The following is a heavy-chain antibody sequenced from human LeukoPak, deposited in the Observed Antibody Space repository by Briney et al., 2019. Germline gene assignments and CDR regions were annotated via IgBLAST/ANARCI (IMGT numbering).Heavy chain of an antibody. V-gene: IGHV3-23*01. J-gene: IGHJ4*02. Sequence: GGSLRLSCAASGFTFSNYAMSWVRQAPGKGLEWVSAIGGSSGSTNYADSVKGRFTISRDSSKNTVYLQMNSLRAEDTAVYYCAKDRCSTISCYLLDYWGQGTLVTVSS. D-gene: IGHD2-2*01. CDR3: AKDRCSTISCYLLDY. CDR2: IGGSSGST. CDR1: GFTFSNYA.